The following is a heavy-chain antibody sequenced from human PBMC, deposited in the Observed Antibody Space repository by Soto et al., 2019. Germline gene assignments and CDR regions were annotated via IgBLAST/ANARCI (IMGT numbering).Heavy chain of an antibody. CDR3: ARRLYSSSPGDYFDY. J-gene: IGHJ4*02. D-gene: IGHD6-6*01. CDR2: IYPVDSDT. CDR1: GYSFTTYW. V-gene: IGHV5-51*01. Sequence: GESLKISCKGSGYSFTTYWIGWVRQMPGKGLECMGIIYPVDSDTRYSPSFQGQVTISADKSISTAYLQWNSLKASDTAMYYCARRLYSSSPGDYFDYWGQGTPVTVSS.